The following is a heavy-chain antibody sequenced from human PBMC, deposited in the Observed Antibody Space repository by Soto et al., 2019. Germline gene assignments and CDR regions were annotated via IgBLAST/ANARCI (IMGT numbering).Heavy chain of an antibody. J-gene: IGHJ6*02. CDR2: ISGSGGST. CDR1: GFTFSSYA. Sequence: PGGSLRLSCAASGFTFSSYAMSWVRQAPGKGLEWVSAISGSGGSTYYADSVKGRFTISRDNSKNTLYLQMNSLRAEDTAVYYCAKPGQWLRFTPSYYGMDVWGQGTTVTVSS. V-gene: IGHV3-23*01. D-gene: IGHD5-12*01. CDR3: AKPGQWLRFTPSYYGMDV.